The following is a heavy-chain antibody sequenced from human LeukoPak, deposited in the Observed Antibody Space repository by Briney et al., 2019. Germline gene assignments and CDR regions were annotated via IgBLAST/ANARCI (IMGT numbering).Heavy chain of an antibody. CDR3: ARVMCGGDCYLYYYMDV. CDR2: ISYDGSNK. Sequence: GRSLRLSCAASGFTFSSYAMHWVRQAPGKGLEWVAVISYDGSNKYSANSVKGRFTISRDNSKNTLYLQMNSLRAEDTAVYYCARVMCGGDCYLYYYMDVWGKGTTVTVSS. V-gene: IGHV3-30*04. D-gene: IGHD2-21*02. J-gene: IGHJ6*03. CDR1: GFTFSSYA.